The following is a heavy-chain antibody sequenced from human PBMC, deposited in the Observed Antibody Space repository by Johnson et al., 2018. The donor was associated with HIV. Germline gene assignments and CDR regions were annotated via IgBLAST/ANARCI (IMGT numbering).Heavy chain of an antibody. CDR3: ARRGVGATTDAFDL. D-gene: IGHD1-26*01. CDR2: IKAKTDGETT. Sequence: VQLVESGGGLVKPGGSLRLSCAASGFTFSNAWMTWVRQAPGKGLEWVGRIKAKTDGETTDYAAPVKGRFTISRDDSKNTRYLQMNSLSAEDTAVYYCARRGVGATTDAFDLWGQGTMVAVSS. J-gene: IGHJ3*01. CDR1: GFTFSNAW. V-gene: IGHV3-15*01.